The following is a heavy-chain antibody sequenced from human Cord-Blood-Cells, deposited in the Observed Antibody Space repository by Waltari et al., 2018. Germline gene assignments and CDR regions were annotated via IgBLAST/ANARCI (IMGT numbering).Heavy chain of an antibody. CDR3: ARDQYDSSGYYYY. CDR1: GYTFTSYA. CDR2: INAGNGNT. V-gene: IGHV1-3*01. J-gene: IGHJ4*02. Sequence: QVQLVQSGDEVKKPGASVKVSCKASGYTFTSYAMTLVPQAPGKRLEWMGWINAGNGNTKYSQKFQGRVTITRDTSASTAYMELSSLRSEDTAVYYCARDQYDSSGYYYYWGQGTLVTVSS. D-gene: IGHD3-22*01.